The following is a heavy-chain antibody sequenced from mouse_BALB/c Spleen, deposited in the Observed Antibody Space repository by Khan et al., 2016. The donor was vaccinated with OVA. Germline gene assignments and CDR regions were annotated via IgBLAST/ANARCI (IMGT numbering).Heavy chain of an antibody. Sequence: EVQLQESGPDLVKPSQSLSLTCTVTGYSITSGYSWHWIRQFPGNKMEWMAYIYFSGSINYNPSLKSRISVTRDTSKNQFFLQLNSVTTEDTATYYCARDGNYMDYWGQGTSVTVSS. D-gene: IGHD2-1*01. J-gene: IGHJ4*01. CDR3: ARDGNYMDY. V-gene: IGHV3-1*02. CDR2: IYFSGSI. CDR1: GYSITSGYS.